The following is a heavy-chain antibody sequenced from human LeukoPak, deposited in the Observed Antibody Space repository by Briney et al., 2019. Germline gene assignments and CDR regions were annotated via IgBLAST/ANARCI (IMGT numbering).Heavy chain of an antibody. CDR2: IKESGSEK. J-gene: IGHJ4*02. CDR1: GFKFSYYW. V-gene: IGHV3-7*01. D-gene: IGHD2-15*01. CDR3: ARGWGEKGRCRGGTCNNPQFDY. Sequence: PGGSLRPSCAASGFKFSYYWMTWVRQGPGKGLGWLANIKESGSEKYYVDSVKGRFTISRDNADDLVYLQMNSLRVEDTAVYYCARGWGEKGRCRGGTCNNPQFDYWGQGILVTVSS.